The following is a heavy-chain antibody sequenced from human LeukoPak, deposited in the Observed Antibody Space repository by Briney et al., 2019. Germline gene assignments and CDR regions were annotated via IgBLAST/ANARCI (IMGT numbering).Heavy chain of an antibody. J-gene: IGHJ3*02. V-gene: IGHV1-69*04. D-gene: IGHD3-10*01. Sequence: SVKVSCKASGGTFSSYAISWVRQAPGQGLEWMGRIIPILGIANYAQKFQGRVTITADKSTSTAYMELSSLRSEDTAVYYCARGGITMVRGAAFDIWGQGTMVTVSS. CDR2: IIPILGIA. CDR3: ARGGITMVRGAAFDI. CDR1: GGTFSSYA.